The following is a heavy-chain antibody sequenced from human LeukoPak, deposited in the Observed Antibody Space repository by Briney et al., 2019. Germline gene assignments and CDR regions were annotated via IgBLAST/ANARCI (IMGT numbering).Heavy chain of an antibody. CDR1: GFTFSSYG. V-gene: IGHV3-23*01. D-gene: IGHD3-9*01. CDR2: ISGSGGST. J-gene: IGHJ4*02. CDR3: AKGEPYDILTGYYKGSFDY. Sequence: GGSLRLSCAASGFTFSSYGMSWVRQAPGKGLEWVSAISGSGGSTYYADSVKGRFTISRDNSKNTLYLQMNSLRAEDTAVYYCAKGEPYDILTGYYKGSFDYWGQGTLVTVSS.